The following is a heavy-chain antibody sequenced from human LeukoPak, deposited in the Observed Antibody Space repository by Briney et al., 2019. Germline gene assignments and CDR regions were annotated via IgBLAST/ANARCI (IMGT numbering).Heavy chain of an antibody. CDR2: IYENGGTT. CDR3: ARNQQLGGHSYYYYGMDV. J-gene: IGHJ6*02. CDR1: GFTFRSYA. V-gene: IGHV3-23*01. D-gene: IGHD3-16*01. Sequence: GGSLRLSCVGSGFTFRSYAMSWVRQAPEKGLEFVSGIYENGGTTYYADSVKGRFSISRDNSKNTLYLQMNSLRADDTAIYYCARNQQLGGHSYYYYGMDVWGQGTTVTVSS.